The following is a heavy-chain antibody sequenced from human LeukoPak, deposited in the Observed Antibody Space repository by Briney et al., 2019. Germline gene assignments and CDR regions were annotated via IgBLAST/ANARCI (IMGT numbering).Heavy chain of an antibody. CDR1: GGSINNYF. CDR3: ARHPGGNPAFRFDY. D-gene: IGHD4-23*01. V-gene: IGHV4-59*08. Sequence: PSETLSLTCTVSGGSINNYFWSWIRQPPGKGLEWIGYTYSTGSTNYNPSLKSRVTISVDTSKNQFSLKLNSVTAADTAVYYCARHPGGNPAFRFDYWGQGTLVTVSS. J-gene: IGHJ4*02. CDR2: TYSTGST.